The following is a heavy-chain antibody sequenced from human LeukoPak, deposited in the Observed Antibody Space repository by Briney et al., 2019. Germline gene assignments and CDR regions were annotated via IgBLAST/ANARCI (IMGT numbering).Heavy chain of an antibody. CDR2: IIPIFGTA. CDR1: GGTFSSYA. Sequence: SVKVSCKASGGTFSSYAISWVRQAPGQGLEWMGRIIPIFGTANYAQKFQGRVTITTDESTSTAYMELSSLRSEDTAVYSCATKTTVTTSRAEYFQHWGQGTLVTVSS. CDR3: ATKTTVTTSRAEYFQH. V-gene: IGHV1-69*05. J-gene: IGHJ1*01. D-gene: IGHD4-17*01.